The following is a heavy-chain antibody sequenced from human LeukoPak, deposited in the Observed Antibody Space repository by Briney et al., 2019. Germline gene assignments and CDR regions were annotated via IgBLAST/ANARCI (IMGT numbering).Heavy chain of an antibody. Sequence: ASVKVSCKASGYTFTGYYMHWARQAPGQGLEWMGWINPNSGGTNYAQKFQGRVTMTRDTSISTAYMELSRLRSDDTAVYYCARALAVAGTDFDYWGQGTLVTVSS. CDR1: GYTFTGYY. D-gene: IGHD6-19*01. CDR3: ARALAVAGTDFDY. J-gene: IGHJ4*02. V-gene: IGHV1-2*02. CDR2: INPNSGGT.